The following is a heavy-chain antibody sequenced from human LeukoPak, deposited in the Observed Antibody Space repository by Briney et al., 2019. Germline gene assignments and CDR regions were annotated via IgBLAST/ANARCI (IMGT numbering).Heavy chain of an antibody. Sequence: SETLSLTCTVSGGSISSSSYYWGWIRQPPGKGLEWIGSIYYSGSTYYNPSLKSRVTISVDTSKNQFSLKLSSVTAADTAVYYCAAMIVVVMEGWFDPWGQGTLVTVSS. CDR3: AAMIVVVMEGWFDP. V-gene: IGHV4-39*07. D-gene: IGHD3-22*01. CDR1: GGSISSSSYY. CDR2: IYYSGST. J-gene: IGHJ5*02.